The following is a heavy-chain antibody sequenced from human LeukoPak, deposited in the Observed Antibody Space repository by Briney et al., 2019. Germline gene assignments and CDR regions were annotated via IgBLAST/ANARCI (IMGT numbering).Heavy chain of an antibody. CDR1: GYTFTSYG. Sequence: ASVKVSCKASGYTFTSYGISWVRQAPGQGLEWMGWISAYNGNTNYAQKLQGRVTMTRDMSTSTVYMELSSLRSEDTAVYYCARDTGCSGGSCAFDYWGQGTLVTVSS. J-gene: IGHJ4*02. D-gene: IGHD2-15*01. CDR3: ARDTGCSGGSCAFDY. V-gene: IGHV1-18*01. CDR2: ISAYNGNT.